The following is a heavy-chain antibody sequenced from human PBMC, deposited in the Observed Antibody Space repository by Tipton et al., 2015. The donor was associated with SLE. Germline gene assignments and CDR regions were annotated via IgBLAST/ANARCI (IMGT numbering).Heavy chain of an antibody. V-gene: IGHV4-61*02. CDR1: GGSISSDRYY. Sequence: TLSLTCTVSGGSISSDRYYWSWTRQPAGKGLEWIGRIYTSGSTNYNPSLKSRVTISVDTSKNQFSLKLSSVTAADTAVYYCAREGVHFWSGSSYYYYYYMDVWGKGTTVTVSS. CDR3: AREGVHFWSGSSYYYYYYMDV. D-gene: IGHD3-3*02. J-gene: IGHJ6*03. CDR2: IYTSGST.